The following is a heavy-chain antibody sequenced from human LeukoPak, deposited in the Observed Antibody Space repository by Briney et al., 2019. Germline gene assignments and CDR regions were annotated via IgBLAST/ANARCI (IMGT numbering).Heavy chain of an antibody. D-gene: IGHD3-16*01. Sequence: GGSLRLSCVASGFTFSDYSMNWVRQAPGKGLEWVSAIGSTSTFISYADSVRGRFAISRDNAENSLYLQMNSLRAEDTAIYFCARERSVMADYWGQGTLVTVS. CDR1: GFTFSDYS. V-gene: IGHV3-21*01. CDR2: IGSTSTFI. CDR3: ARERSVMADY. J-gene: IGHJ4*02.